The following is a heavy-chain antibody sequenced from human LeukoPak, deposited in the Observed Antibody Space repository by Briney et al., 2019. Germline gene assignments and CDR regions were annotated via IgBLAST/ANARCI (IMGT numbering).Heavy chain of an antibody. Sequence: GGSLRLSCAASGFSVSSNYMSWVRQAPGKGPEWVSVLYSSGYSKYADSVKGRFSISRDTSENTLSLQMNSLRAEDSAVYYCARSPVTTSDAFDIWGQGTMVTVSS. D-gene: IGHD4-17*01. CDR1: GFSVSSNY. CDR3: ARSPVTTSDAFDI. J-gene: IGHJ3*02. CDR2: LYSSGYS. V-gene: IGHV3-66*01.